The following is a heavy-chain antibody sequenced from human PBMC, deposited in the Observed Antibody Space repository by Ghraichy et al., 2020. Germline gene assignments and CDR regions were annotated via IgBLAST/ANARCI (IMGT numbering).Heavy chain of an antibody. V-gene: IGHV3-21*01. Sequence: GESLNISCAASGFTFSSYSMNWVRQAPGKGLEWVSSITSSSSFIYYADSVKGRFTISRDNAKNSLYLQMNSLRAEDTAVYICARAYSNQYYFDYWGQGTLVTVSS. J-gene: IGHJ4*02. CDR2: ITSSSSFI. D-gene: IGHD6-13*01. CDR1: GFTFSSYS. CDR3: ARAYSNQYYFDY.